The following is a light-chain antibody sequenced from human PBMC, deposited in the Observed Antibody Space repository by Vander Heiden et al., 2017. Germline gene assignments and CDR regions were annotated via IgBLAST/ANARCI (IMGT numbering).Light chain of an antibody. CDR1: NIGRKS. CDR2: DDS. J-gene: IGLJ3*02. V-gene: IGLV3-21*02. Sequence: SYELTQPPSVAVAPGQTPRIPCGGTNIGRKSVHWYQQKPGQAPVVVLSDDSDRPSGIPARFSGSNSGNTATLTISRVEAGDEADYYCHVWDSSSDRSGVFGGGTKVTVL. CDR3: HVWDSSSDRSGV.